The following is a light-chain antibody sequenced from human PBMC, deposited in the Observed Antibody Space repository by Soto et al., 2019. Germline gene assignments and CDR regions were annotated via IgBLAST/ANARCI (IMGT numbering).Light chain of an antibody. CDR1: SSDVGGSEF. Sequence: QSALTQPRSVSGSPGQSVTISCNGSSSDVGGSEFVSWYQQHPVKAPKLVIYDVTKRPSGVPDRFSGSKSGNTASLTISGLQAEDGADYYCCSYAGNSLGVFGGGTKLTVL. J-gene: IGLJ3*02. CDR2: DVT. CDR3: CSYAGNSLGV. V-gene: IGLV2-11*01.